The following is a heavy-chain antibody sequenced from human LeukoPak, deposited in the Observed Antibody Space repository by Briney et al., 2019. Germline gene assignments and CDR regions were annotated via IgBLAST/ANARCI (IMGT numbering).Heavy chain of an antibody. CDR2: IYTSGST. D-gene: IGHD6-19*01. CDR3: VRVSGWNYYYYMDV. V-gene: IGHV4-61*02. J-gene: IGHJ6*03. CDR1: GGSISSGSYY. Sequence: SQTLSLTCTVSGGSISSGSYYWSWIRQPAGKGLEWIGRIYTSGSTNYNPSLKSRVTISVDTSKNQFSLKLSSVTAADTAVYYCVRVSGWNYYYYMDVWGKGTTVTVSS.